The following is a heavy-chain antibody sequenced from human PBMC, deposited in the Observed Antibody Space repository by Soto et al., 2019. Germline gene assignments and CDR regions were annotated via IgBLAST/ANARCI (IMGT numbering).Heavy chain of an antibody. V-gene: IGHV3-23*01. J-gene: IGHJ6*02. CDR2: ISDSDGRT. D-gene: IGHD6-6*01. CDR3: ARIWGSTSGYYYYGMDV. Sequence: GSLRLSCAASGFTFGTYAMAWIRQAPGKGLEWVSAISDSDGRTYHADSVKGRFTISRDNFKNTLYLQMNRLRAEDTAVYYCARIWGSTSGYYYYGMDVWGQGTTVTVSS. CDR1: GFTFGTYA.